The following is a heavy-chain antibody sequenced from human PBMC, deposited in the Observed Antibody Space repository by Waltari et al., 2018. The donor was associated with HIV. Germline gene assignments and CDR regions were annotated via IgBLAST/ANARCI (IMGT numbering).Heavy chain of an antibody. V-gene: IGHV4-34*01. CDR1: GGSFSGYY. CDR3: ARGLLGYCSSTSCLNFFDY. D-gene: IGHD2-2*01. J-gene: IGHJ4*02. Sequence: QVQLQQWGAGLLKPSETLSLTCAVYGGSFSGYYWSWIRQPPGKGLEWIGEINHSGSTNYNPSLKSRVTISVDTSKNQFSLKLSSVTAADTAVYYCARGLLGYCSSTSCLNFFDYWGQGTLVTVSS. CDR2: INHSGST.